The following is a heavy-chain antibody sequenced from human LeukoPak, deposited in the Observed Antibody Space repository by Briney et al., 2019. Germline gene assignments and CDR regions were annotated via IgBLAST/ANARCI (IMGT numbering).Heavy chain of an antibody. D-gene: IGHD6-19*01. CDR1: GYTFTGCY. CDR3: ARGTARGSSGWYDY. CDR2: INPNSGGT. Sequence: GASVKVSCKASGYTFTGCYMHWVRQAPGQGLEWMGRINPNSGGTNYAQKFQGRVAMTRDTSISTAYMELSRLRSDDTAVYYCARGTARGSSGWYDYWGQGTLVTVSS. J-gene: IGHJ4*02. V-gene: IGHV1-2*06.